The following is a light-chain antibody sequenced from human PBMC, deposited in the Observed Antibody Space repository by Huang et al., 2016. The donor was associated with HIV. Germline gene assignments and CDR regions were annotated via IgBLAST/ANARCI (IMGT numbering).Light chain of an antibody. V-gene: IGKV1-17*03. Sequence: DIQMTQSPSVMSASVGDRVTISCRASQGISNRLVWFQQKPGRVPKRLIHDAASLESGVPTRFIGSGSGTEFTLTINSLQPEDFATYYCLQHNGHPLTFGGGTRVEIK. CDR2: DAA. CDR3: LQHNGHPLT. CDR1: QGISNR. J-gene: IGKJ4*01.